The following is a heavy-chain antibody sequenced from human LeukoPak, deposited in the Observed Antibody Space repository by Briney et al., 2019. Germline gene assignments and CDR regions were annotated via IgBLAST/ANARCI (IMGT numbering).Heavy chain of an antibody. V-gene: IGHV3-30*02. Sequence: GGSLRLSCAASGFTFSSYGMYWVRQAPGKGLEWVAFIRYDGSNKYYADSVKGRFTISRDNSKNTLYLQMKSVRAEDTSVNYCEKGGGYEAKYYYYYLDVWGKGTKVSICS. CDR1: GFTFSSYG. D-gene: IGHD5-18*01. J-gene: IGHJ6*03. CDR3: EKGGGYEAKYYYYYLDV. CDR2: IRYDGSNK.